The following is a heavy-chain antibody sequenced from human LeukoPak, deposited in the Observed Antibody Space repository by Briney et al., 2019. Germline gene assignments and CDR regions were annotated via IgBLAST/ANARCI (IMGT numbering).Heavy chain of an antibody. CDR2: IHTSGST. V-gene: IGHV4-61*02. J-gene: IGHJ4*02. Sequence: SQTLSLTCSVSGGSISSGSNYWSWIRQPAGKGLEWIGRIHTSGSTNYNLSLKSRVTISGDTSKNQFSLKLSSVTAADTAVYYCAREGCSGGSCYHDYWGQGTLVIVSS. CDR1: GGSISSGSNY. CDR3: AREGCSGGSCYHDY. D-gene: IGHD2-15*01.